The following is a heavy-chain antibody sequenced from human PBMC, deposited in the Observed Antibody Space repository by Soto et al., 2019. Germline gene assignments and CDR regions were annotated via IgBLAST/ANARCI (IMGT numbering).Heavy chain of an antibody. V-gene: IGHV3-43*01. D-gene: IGHD3-10*01. CDR3: AKEPVRYYGMDV. J-gene: IGHJ6*02. CDR2: ISWDGGST. Sequence: GGSLRLSCAASGFTFDDYTMHWVRQAPGKGLEWVSLISWDGGSTYYADSVKGRFTISRDNSKNSLYLQMNSLRTEDTALYYCAKEPVRYYGMDVWGQGTTVTVSS. CDR1: GFTFDDYT.